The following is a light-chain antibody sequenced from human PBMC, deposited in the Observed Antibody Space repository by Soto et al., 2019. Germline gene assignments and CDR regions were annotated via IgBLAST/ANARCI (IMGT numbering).Light chain of an antibody. V-gene: IGLV1-40*01. CDR3: CSFAGSNSWV. CDR2: EAT. J-gene: IGLJ3*02. CDR1: SFNIGAGYD. Sequence: QSVLTQPPSVSGAPGQSVTISCAGSSFNIGAGYDVHWYQQLPGSAPKLMIYEATRRPSGISNRFSGSKSGNTASLTISGLQAEDEAAYYCCSFAGSNSWVFGGGTKLTVL.